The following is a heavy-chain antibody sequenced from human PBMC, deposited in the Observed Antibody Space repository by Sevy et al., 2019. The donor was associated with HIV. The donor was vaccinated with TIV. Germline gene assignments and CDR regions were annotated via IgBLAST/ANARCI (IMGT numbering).Heavy chain of an antibody. V-gene: IGHV3-53*01. CDR3: ASEYCSRGSCFFDY. CDR1: GFDIRSNY. D-gene: IGHD2-15*01. CDR2: IYAGGTA. Sequence: GGSLRLSCVVSGFDIRSNYMSWVRQAPGKGLEWVSHIYAGGTAYYAESVKGSFTFSRDDSMNTVSLQMRSLGVEDSAVYYCASEYCSRGSCFFDYWGQGIQVTVSS. J-gene: IGHJ4*02.